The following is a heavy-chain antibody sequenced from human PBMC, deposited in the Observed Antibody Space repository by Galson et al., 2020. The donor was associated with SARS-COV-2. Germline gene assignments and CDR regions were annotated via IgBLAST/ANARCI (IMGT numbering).Heavy chain of an antibody. V-gene: IGHV4-39*07. Sequence: SQTLSLTCTVAGDSIRSSSHYWGWIRQPPGKGLEWIGSVYHSGSTYYSPSLKSRLTLSLDTSKNRFSLKLKSVTAADTAIYYCAREGVGWERRGPPFDVWGQGTMVIVSS. J-gene: IGHJ3*01. CDR1: GDSIRSSSHY. CDR3: AREGVGWERRGPPFDV. D-gene: IGHD1-26*01. CDR2: VYHSGST.